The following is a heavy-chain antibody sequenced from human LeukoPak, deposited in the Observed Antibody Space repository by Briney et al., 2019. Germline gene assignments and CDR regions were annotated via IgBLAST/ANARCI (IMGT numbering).Heavy chain of an antibody. V-gene: IGHV3-23*01. J-gene: IGHJ4*02. CDR1: GLXFSSYA. CDR2: ISGSGATT. D-gene: IGHD1-26*01. CDR3: AKGGTIVGAILDH. Sequence: PGGSLRLSCAASGLXFSSYAINWVRQAPGKGLEWVSIISGSGATTYYADSVRGRFTVSRDNSKNTLYLQMNSLRAEDTAVYYCAKGGTIVGAILDHWGQGTLVTVSS.